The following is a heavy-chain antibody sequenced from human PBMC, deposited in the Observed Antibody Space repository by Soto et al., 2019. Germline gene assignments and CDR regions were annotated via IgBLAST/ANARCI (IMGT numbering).Heavy chain of an antibody. CDR1: GGTFSSYS. CDR3: ATVNDGSSSPHCCMDV. J-gene: IGHJ6*02. Sequence: SVKVSCKASGGTFSSYSISWVRQAPGQGLEWMGGIIPIFGTANYAQKFQGRVTITADESTSTAYMELSSLRSEDTAVYYCATVNDGSSSPHCCMDVWGQGTTVTVSS. V-gene: IGHV1-69*13. D-gene: IGHD6-6*01. CDR2: IIPIFGTA.